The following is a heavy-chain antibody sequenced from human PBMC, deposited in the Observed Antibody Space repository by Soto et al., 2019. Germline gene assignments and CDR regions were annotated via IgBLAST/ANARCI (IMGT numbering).Heavy chain of an antibody. CDR2: ISAYNGNT. Sequence: QVQLVQSGAEVKKPGASVKVSCKASGYTFTSYGISWVRQAPGQGLEWMGWISAYNGNTNYAQKLQGRVTMTTDTSTSTAYMELRSLSSDDTAVYYCARVQMGYDILTGDYVDAFDIWGQGTMVTVSS. J-gene: IGHJ3*02. V-gene: IGHV1-18*01. D-gene: IGHD3-9*01. CDR1: GYTFTSYG. CDR3: ARVQMGYDILTGDYVDAFDI.